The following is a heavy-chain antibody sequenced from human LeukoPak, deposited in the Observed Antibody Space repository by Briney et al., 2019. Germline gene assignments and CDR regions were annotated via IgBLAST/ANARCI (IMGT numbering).Heavy chain of an antibody. V-gene: IGHV4-34*01. D-gene: IGHD3-22*01. CDR1: GGSFSGYY. J-gene: IGHJ5*02. CDR3: ARVLFYYDSSGYLMNNWFDP. CDR2: INHSGRT. Sequence: SETLSLTCVVYGGSFSGYYWTWIRQPPGKGLEWIGEINHSGRTNYNPSLKSRVTISVDTSKNQFSLKLSSVTAADTAVYYCARVLFYYDSSGYLMNNWFDPWGQGTLVTVSS.